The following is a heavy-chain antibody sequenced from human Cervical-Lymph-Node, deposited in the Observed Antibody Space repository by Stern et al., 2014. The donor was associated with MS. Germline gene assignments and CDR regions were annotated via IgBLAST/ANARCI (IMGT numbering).Heavy chain of an antibody. J-gene: IGHJ4*02. CDR3: TRGPRVREVFPLRRQRDPLDY. CDR2: VYHSGST. CDR1: GGSISSSYW. D-gene: IGHD3-10*01. V-gene: IGHV4-4*02. Sequence: QVQLQESGPGLVKPSGTLSLTCAVSGGSISSSYWWTWVRQTPGKGLAWIGEVYHSGSTNYNPSLKSRVTISVDKSKNQFFLKLSSVSAADTAVYYCTRGPRVREVFPLRRQRDPLDYWGQGTLVTVSS.